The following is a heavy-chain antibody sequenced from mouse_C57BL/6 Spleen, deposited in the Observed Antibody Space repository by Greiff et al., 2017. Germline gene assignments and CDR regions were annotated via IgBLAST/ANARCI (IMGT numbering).Heavy chain of an antibody. CDR3: ARRDYDGFDY. Sequence: QVHVKQPGAELVMPGASVKLSCKASGYTFTSYWMHWVKQRPGQGLEWIGEIDPSDSYTNYNQKFKGKSTLTVDKSSSTAYMQLSSLTSEDSAVYYCARRDYDGFDYWGQGTTLTVSS. D-gene: IGHD2-4*01. J-gene: IGHJ2*01. CDR1: GYTFTSYW. CDR2: IDPSDSYT. V-gene: IGHV1-69*01.